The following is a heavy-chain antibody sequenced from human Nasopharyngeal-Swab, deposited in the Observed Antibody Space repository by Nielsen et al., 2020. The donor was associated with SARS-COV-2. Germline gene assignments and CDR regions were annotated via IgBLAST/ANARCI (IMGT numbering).Heavy chain of an antibody. J-gene: IGHJ5*02. Sequence: GESLKISCAVSGFIVSSTYMSWVRQAPGKGLEWVSVTEIGGITHYADSVKGRFTISRDNSKNTLYLQMNSLRAEDTAVYYCARDSSGRNWFDPWGQGTLVTVSS. CDR3: ARDSSGRNWFDP. D-gene: IGHD6-19*01. CDR2: TEIGGIT. CDR1: GFIVSSTY. V-gene: IGHV3-53*05.